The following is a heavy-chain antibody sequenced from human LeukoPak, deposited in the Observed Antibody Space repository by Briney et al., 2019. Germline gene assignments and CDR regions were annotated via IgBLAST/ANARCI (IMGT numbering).Heavy chain of an antibody. Sequence: GGSLRLSCAASGFTFSSYAMHWVRQAPGKGLEYVSAISSNGGSTYYANSVKGRFTISRDNSKNTLYLQMGSLRAEDMAVYYCARAKTAASNLNWFDPWGQGTLVTVSS. J-gene: IGHJ5*02. D-gene: IGHD6-13*01. CDR1: GFTFSSYA. CDR3: ARAKTAASNLNWFDP. CDR2: ISSNGGST. V-gene: IGHV3-64*01.